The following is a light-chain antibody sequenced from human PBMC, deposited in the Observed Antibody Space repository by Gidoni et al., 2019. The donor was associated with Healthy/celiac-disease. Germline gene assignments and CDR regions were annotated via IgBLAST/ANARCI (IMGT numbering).Light chain of an antibody. J-gene: IGKJ1*01. CDR2: AAS. V-gene: IGKV1-39*01. CDR3: QQSYSTPRT. CDR1: QIISSY. Sequence: EIQMTQSPSSLSASVGDRVTITCRASQIISSYLNWYQQKPGKDPKLLIYAASSLQSGVPSRFSGSGSGTDFTLTISSLQPEYFATYYCQQSYSTPRTFGQGTKVEIK.